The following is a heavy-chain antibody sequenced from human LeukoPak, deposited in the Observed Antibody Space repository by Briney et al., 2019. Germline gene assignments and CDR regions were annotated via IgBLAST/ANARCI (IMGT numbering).Heavy chain of an antibody. D-gene: IGHD4-17*01. CDR2: INPNSGGT. J-gene: IGHJ4*02. CDR3: ARDGSYGDYVDY. V-gene: IGHV1-2*02. Sequence: ASVKVSCKASGYTFTGYYMHWVRQTPGQGLEWMGWINPNSGGTNYAQKFQGRVTMTTDTSTSTAYMELRSLRSDDTAVYYCARDGSYGDYVDYWGQGTLVTVSS. CDR1: GYTFTGYY.